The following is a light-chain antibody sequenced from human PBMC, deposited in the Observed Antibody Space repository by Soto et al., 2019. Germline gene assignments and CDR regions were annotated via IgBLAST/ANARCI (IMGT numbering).Light chain of an antibody. CDR2: EVT. J-gene: IGLJ2*01. CDR3: NSYTLSKTVI. V-gene: IGLV2-14*01. Sequence: QSALTQPASVSGSPGQSITISCSGTSSDVGAHDFVSWYQHHPDKAPKVIIFEVTKRPSGVSSRFSGSKTGNTASLTISGLQAEHEADYYCNSYTLSKTVIFGGGTKLTVL. CDR1: SSDVGAHDF.